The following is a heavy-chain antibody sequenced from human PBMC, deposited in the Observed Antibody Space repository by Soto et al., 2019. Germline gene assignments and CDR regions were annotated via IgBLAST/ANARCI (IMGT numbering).Heavy chain of an antibody. V-gene: IGHV2-70*11. Sequence: SGPTLVNPTQTLTLIFTFSGFSLTTSGMCVTWIRQPPGKALEWLARIDWDDDKYYSTSLKTRLTIFKDTSKNRVVLTMTNMDPVDTATYYCARIRDNWNYFDYWGQGTLVTVSS. J-gene: IGHJ4*02. CDR3: ARIRDNWNYFDY. CDR1: GFSLTTSGMC. D-gene: IGHD1-20*01. CDR2: IDWDDDK.